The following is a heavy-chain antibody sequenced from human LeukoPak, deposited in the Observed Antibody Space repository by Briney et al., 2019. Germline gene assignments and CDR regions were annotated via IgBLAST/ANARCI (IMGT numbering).Heavy chain of an antibody. V-gene: IGHV1-2*02. CDR2: INPNSGGT. CDR3: ARVVVPAALVYYYGMDV. Sequence: ASVKVSCKASGYTFTGYYMHWVRQAPGQGVEWMGWINPNSGGTNYAQKFQGRVTMTRDTSISTAYMELSRLRSDDTAVYYCARVVVPAALVYYYGMDVWGQGTTVTVSS. D-gene: IGHD2-2*01. J-gene: IGHJ6*02. CDR1: GYTFTGYY.